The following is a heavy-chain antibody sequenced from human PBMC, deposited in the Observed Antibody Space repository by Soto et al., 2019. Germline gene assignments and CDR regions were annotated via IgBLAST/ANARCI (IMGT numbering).Heavy chain of an antibody. D-gene: IGHD3-10*01. J-gene: IGHJ4*02. CDR2: INHGGYT. CDR3: ARGLRAIIGSGTYYPDS. V-gene: IGHV4-34*01. Sequence: QVQLQQWGAGLLKPSETLSLTCAVYGGAFNGYYWSWIRQPPGKGLEWIGEINHGGYTSYNPSLKSRVTISVDTSNNHSSLRLSSVSAADTAVYYCARGLRAIIGSGTYYPDSWGQGPLVTVSS. CDR1: GGAFNGYY.